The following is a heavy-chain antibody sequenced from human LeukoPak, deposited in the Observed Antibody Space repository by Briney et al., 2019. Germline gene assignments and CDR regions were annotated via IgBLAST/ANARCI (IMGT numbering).Heavy chain of an antibody. Sequence: GGSLRLSCAASGFTFSIYSMNWVRQAPGKGLEWVSSISSSSNYIYYADSVKGRFTISRDNAKNSLYLQMNSLRAEDTAVYYCARSYTMIVVPEGDWGQGTLVTVSS. J-gene: IGHJ4*02. V-gene: IGHV3-21*01. CDR1: GFTFSIYS. CDR3: ARSYTMIVVPEGD. D-gene: IGHD3-22*01. CDR2: ISSSSNYI.